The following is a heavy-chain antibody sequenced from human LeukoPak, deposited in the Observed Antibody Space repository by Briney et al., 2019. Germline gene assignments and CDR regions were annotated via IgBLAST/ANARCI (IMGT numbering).Heavy chain of an antibody. CDR3: ATSITIRDDAFDI. CDR2: FDPEDGET. Sequence: GASVKVSCKVSGYTLTELSMQWVRQAAGKGLDWMGGFDPEDGETIYAQKCQGRVTMTEDASTDTAYMELSSLRSEDTAVYYCATSITIRDDAFDIWGQGTMVTVSS. D-gene: IGHD3-10*01. V-gene: IGHV1-24*01. J-gene: IGHJ3*02. CDR1: GYTLTELS.